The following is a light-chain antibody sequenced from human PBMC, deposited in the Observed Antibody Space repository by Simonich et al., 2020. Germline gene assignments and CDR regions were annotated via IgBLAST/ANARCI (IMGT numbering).Light chain of an antibody. CDR3: QSADSSGTYVV. CDR1: ALPKQK. V-gene: IGLV3-25*03. CDR2: KDR. J-gene: IGLJ2*01. Sequence: SYELTQPPSVSVSPGQTARITCSGDALPKQKSYWSQQKPGQAPGTVIYKDRERLSGIPERFSGASPGTTVTLTISGVQAEDEAYYYCQSADSSGTYVVFGGGTKLTVL.